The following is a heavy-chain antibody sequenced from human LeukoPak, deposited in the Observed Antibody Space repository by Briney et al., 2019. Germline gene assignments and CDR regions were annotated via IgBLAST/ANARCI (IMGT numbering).Heavy chain of an antibody. V-gene: IGHV1-8*03. Sequence: GASVKVSCNASGYTFTSYDINWVRQATGQGLEWMGWMNPNSGNTGYAQKFQGRVTITRNTSISTAYMELSSLRSEDTAVYYCARGRGNYADRHNWFDPWGQGTLVTVSS. CDR1: GYTFTSYD. D-gene: IGHD4-11*01. CDR2: MNPNSGNT. J-gene: IGHJ5*02. CDR3: ARGRGNYADRHNWFDP.